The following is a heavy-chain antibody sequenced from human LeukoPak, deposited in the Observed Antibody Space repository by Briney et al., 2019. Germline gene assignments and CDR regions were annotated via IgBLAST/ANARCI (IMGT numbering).Heavy chain of an antibody. CDR2: ISYTGSA. J-gene: IGHJ4*02. CDR3: ARDKQPGDY. D-gene: IGHD5-18*01. Sequence: SETLSLTCTVSGGSISGYYWNWIRQPPGKGLEWIGYISYTGSADYNPSLKSRVTISVDTSENQFSLKLTSLTAADTAVYYCARDKQPGDYWGQGTLVTVSS. V-gene: IGHV4-59*01. CDR1: GGSISGYY.